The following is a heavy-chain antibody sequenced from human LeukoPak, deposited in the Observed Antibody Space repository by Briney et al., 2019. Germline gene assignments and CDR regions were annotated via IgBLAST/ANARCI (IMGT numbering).Heavy chain of an antibody. J-gene: IGHJ4*02. CDR1: GFTFSSYW. CDR3: ARDLPDY. V-gene: IGHV3-7*01. CDR2: IKEDGSEK. Sequence: GGSLRLSCAASGFTFSSYWMGWVRQAPGKGLEWVANIKEDGSEKFYVGSVKGRFTISRDSAKNSLYLQMNSLRAEDTAVYYCARDLPDYWGQGTLVTVSS.